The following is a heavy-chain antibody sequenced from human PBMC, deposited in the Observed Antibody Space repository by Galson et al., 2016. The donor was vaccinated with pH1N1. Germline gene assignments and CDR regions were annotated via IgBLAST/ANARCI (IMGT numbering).Heavy chain of an antibody. V-gene: IGHV3-9*01. J-gene: IGHJ1*01. CDR2: ISWNSGSI. CDR3: AKLDGYNWGYFQH. Sequence: SLRLSCAASGFTFDDYAMHWARQAPGKGLEWVSGISWNSGSIGYADSVKGRFTICRDNAKNSLYLQMNSLRAEDTALYYCAKLDGYNWGYFQHWGQGTLVTVSS. D-gene: IGHD5-24*01. CDR1: GFTFDDYA.